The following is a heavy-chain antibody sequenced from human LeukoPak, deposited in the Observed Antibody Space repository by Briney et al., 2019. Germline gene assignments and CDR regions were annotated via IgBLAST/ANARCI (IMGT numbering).Heavy chain of an antibody. CDR3: ARGSVGATTFLDY. CDR2: IIPILGIA. Sequence: SVKVSCKASGYTFTSYGISWVRQAPGQGLEWMGRIIPILGIANYAQKFQGRVTITADKSTSTAYMELSSLRSEDTAVYYCARGSVGATTFLDYWGQGTLVTVSS. J-gene: IGHJ4*02. CDR1: GYTFTSYG. D-gene: IGHD1-26*01. V-gene: IGHV1-69*04.